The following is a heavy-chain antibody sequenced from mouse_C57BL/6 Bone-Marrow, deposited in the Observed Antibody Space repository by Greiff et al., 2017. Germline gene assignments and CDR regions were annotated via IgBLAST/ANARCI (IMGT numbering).Heavy chain of an antibody. CDR3: ARGRTGTWFAY. V-gene: IGHV5-6*01. Sequence: EVKLQESGGDLVKPGGSLKLSCAASGFTFSSYGMSWVRQTPDKRLEWVATISSGGSYTYYPDSVKGRFTISRDNAKNTLYLQMSSLKSEDTAMYYCARGRTGTWFAYWGQGTLVTVSA. J-gene: IGHJ3*01. CDR1: GFTFSSYG. D-gene: IGHD4-1*01. CDR2: ISSGGSYT.